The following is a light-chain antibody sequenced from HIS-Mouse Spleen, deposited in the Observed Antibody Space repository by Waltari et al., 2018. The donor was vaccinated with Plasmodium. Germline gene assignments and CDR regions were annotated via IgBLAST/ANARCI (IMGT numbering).Light chain of an antibody. CDR3: AAWDDSLNGV. CDR2: SNN. Sequence: QSVLTQPPSASGTPGQRVTISCSGSSSNIGSNTVNWYQQLPGTAPKLLIYSNNPLPSGVPDRFSGSKSGTSASLAISGLQSEDEADYYCAAWDDSLNGVFGGGTKLTVL. V-gene: IGLV1-44*01. CDR1: SSNIGSNT. J-gene: IGLJ3*02.